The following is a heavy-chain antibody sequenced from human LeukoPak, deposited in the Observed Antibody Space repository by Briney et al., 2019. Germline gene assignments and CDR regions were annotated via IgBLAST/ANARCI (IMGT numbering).Heavy chain of an antibody. V-gene: IGHV3-30*02. J-gene: IGHJ4*02. CDR3: AGPLEYSSTDYFDY. Sequence: PGGSLRLSCAASGFTFSSYGMHWVRQAPGKGLEWVAFIRYDGSNKYYADSVKGRFTISRDNSKNTLYLQMNSLRAEDTAVYYCAGPLEYSSTDYFDYWGQGTLVTVSS. CDR2: IRYDGSNK. CDR1: GFTFSSYG. D-gene: IGHD6-6*01.